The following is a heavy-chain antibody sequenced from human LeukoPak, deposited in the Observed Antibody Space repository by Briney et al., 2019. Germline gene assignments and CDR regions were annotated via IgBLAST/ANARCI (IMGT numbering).Heavy chain of an antibody. V-gene: IGHV4-39*07. J-gene: IGHJ6*02. CDR2: IYYSGSA. Sequence: PSETLSLTCTVSGGSISSSSYYWGWIRQPPGKGLEWIGSIYYSGSAYYNPSLKSRVTISVDTSKNQFSLKLSSVTAADTAVYYCARGTYSSSWRYYYYGMDVWGQGTTVTVSS. CDR3: ARGTYSSSWRYYYYGMDV. D-gene: IGHD6-13*01. CDR1: GGSISSSSYY.